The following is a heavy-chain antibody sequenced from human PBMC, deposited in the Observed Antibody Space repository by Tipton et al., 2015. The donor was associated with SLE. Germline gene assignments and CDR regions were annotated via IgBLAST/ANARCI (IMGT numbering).Heavy chain of an antibody. D-gene: IGHD3-3*01. Sequence: SLRLSCAASGFTFSNAWMSWVRQAPGKGLEWVGRIKSKTDGGTTDYAAPVKGRFTISRDDSKNTLYLQMNSLKTEDTAVYYCTTGLRPLRFDYWGQGTLVTVSS. CDR1: GFTFSNAW. J-gene: IGHJ4*02. V-gene: IGHV3-15*01. CDR2: IKSKTDGGTT. CDR3: TTGLRPLRFDY.